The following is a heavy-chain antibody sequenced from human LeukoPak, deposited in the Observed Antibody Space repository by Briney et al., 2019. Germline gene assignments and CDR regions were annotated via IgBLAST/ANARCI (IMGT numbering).Heavy chain of an antibody. V-gene: IGHV4-59*01. CDR3: ARSSGHSYGDFDY. D-gene: IGHD5-18*01. CDR1: GGSISSYY. J-gene: IGHJ4*02. Sequence: SETLSLTCTVSGGSISSYYWSWIRQPPGKGLEWIGYIYYSGSTNYNPSLKSRVTISVDTSKNQFSLKLSPVTAADTAVYYCARSSGHSYGDFDYWGQGTLVTVSS. CDR2: IYYSGST.